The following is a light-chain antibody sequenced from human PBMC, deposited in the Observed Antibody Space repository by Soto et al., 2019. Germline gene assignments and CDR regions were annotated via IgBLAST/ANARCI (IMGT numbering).Light chain of an antibody. CDR1: QSISSW. Sequence: DIQMTQSPSTLSASVGDRVTITCRASQSISSWLAWYQQKPGKAPKLLIYDAYSLESGTPSRFSGRRSGTEFTLTIASVQPEDFATYYCQQYSSYSQLAFSGGTKVDIK. CDR2: DAY. V-gene: IGKV1-5*01. J-gene: IGKJ4*01. CDR3: QQYSSYSQLA.